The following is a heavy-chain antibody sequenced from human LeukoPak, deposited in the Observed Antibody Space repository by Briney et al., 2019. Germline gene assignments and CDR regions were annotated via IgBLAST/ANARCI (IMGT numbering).Heavy chain of an antibody. J-gene: IGHJ6*02. CDR3: ARSKRRYYYSYGMDV. CDR1: GYTFTSYD. Sequence: ASVKFSCKASGYTFTSYDIKWVRHATGQGLEWMGWMNPNSGNTGYAQKFQGRVTMTRNTSISTAYMELSSLRSEDTAVYYCARSKRRYYYSYGMDVWGQGTTVTVSS. V-gene: IGHV1-8*01. CDR2: MNPNSGNT.